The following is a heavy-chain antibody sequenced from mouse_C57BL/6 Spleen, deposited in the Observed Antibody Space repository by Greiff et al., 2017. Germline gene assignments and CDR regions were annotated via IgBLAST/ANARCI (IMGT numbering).Heavy chain of an antibody. CDR2: ISSGGDYI. V-gene: IGHV5-9-1*02. CDR3: TREGYGPHAMDY. J-gene: IGHJ4*01. CDR1: GFTFSSYA. Sequence: EVKLMESGEGLVKPGGSLKLSCAASGFTFSSYAMSWVRQTPEKRLEWVAYISSGGDYIYYADTVKGRFTISRDNARNTLYLQMSSLKSEDTAMYYCTREGYGPHAMDYWGQGTSVTVSS. D-gene: IGHD1-1*02.